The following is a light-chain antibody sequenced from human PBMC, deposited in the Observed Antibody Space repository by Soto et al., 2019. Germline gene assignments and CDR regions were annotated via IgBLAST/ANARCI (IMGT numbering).Light chain of an antibody. V-gene: IGLV1-40*01. CDR3: QSYDSSLSAHYV. CDR2: GNS. Sequence: QSVLTQPPSVSGAPGQRVTISCTGSSSNIGATYDVQWYQQLPETAPKLLIYGNSNRPSGVPDRFSGSKSGTSASLAITGLQADDEADYYCQSYDSSLSAHYVFGTGTKLTVL. J-gene: IGLJ1*01. CDR1: SSNIGATYD.